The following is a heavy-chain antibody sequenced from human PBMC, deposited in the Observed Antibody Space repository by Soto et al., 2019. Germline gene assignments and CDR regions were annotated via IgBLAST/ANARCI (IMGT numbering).Heavy chain of an antibody. Sequence: QVQLVQSGAEVKKPGASVKVSCKASGYTFTSYGISWVRQAPGQGLEWMGWISAYNGNTNYAQKLQGRVTMTTDTSTSTAYMELRSLRSDDTAVYYCARAYYDFWSGYYDWFDPWGQGTLVTVSS. CDR2: ISAYNGNT. CDR1: GYTFTSYG. J-gene: IGHJ5*02. CDR3: ARAYYDFWSGYYDWFDP. V-gene: IGHV1-18*01. D-gene: IGHD3-3*01.